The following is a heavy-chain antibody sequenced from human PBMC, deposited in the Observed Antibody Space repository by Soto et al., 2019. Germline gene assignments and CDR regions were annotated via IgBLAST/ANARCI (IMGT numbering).Heavy chain of an antibody. D-gene: IGHD3-22*01. Sequence: GGSLRLSCAASGFTVSSNYMSWVRQAPGKGLEWVSVIYSGGSTYYADSVKGRFTISRHNSKNTLYLQMNSLRAEDTAVYYCAKDLGRVTMIVVAIDYWGQGTLVTVSS. J-gene: IGHJ4*02. V-gene: IGHV3-53*04. CDR1: GFTVSSNY. CDR2: IYSGGST. CDR3: AKDLGRVTMIVVAIDY.